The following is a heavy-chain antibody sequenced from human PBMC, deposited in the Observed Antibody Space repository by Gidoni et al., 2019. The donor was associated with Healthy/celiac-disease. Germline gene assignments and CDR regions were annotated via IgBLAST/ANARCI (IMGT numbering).Heavy chain of an antibody. CDR3: AYSSSSNRFDPWEDAFDI. V-gene: IGHV1-2*02. Sequence: QVQLVQSGAEVKKPGASVKVSCKASGYTFTGYYMHWVRQAPGQGLEWMGWINPNSGGTNYAQKFQGRVTMTRDTSISTAYMELSRLRSDDTAVYYCAYSSSSNRFDPWEDAFDIWGQGTMVTVSS. CDR1: GYTFTGYY. CDR2: INPNSGGT. J-gene: IGHJ3*02. D-gene: IGHD6-6*01.